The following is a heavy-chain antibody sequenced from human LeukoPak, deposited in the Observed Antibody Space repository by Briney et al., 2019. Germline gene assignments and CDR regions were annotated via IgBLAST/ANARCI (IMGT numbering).Heavy chain of an antibody. CDR3: ARGRGYYYYYMDV. CDR2: IYYSGST. Sequence: RASETLSLTCTVSGGSISSSIYYWGWIRQPPGKGLEWIGSIYYSGSTYYNPSLKSRVTISVDTSKNQFSLKLSSVTAADTAVYYCARGRGYYYYYMDVWGKGTTVTVSS. CDR1: GGSISSSIYY. J-gene: IGHJ6*03. V-gene: IGHV4-39*01.